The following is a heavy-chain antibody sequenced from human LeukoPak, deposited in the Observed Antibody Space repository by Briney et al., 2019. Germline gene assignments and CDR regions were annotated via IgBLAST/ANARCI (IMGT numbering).Heavy chain of an antibody. CDR2: IYHSGST. CDR1: GGSISGYF. V-gene: IGHV4-4*09. J-gene: IGHJ4*02. Sequence: SETLSLTCTVSGGSISGYFWSWVRQPPGKGLEWIGYIYHSGSTDYNPSLKSRVTISVDTSKSQFSLKLTSVTAADTAVYYCATLTTVVTAYYFDYWGQGTLVTVSS. D-gene: IGHD4-23*01. CDR3: ATLTTVVTAYYFDY.